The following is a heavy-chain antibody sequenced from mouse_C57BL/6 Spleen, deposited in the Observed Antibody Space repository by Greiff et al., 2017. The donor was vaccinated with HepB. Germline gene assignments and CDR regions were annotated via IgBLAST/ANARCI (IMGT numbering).Heavy chain of an antibody. V-gene: IGHV5-4*01. CDR1: GFTFSSYA. CDR2: ISDGGSYT. CDR3: AREGFFDY. Sequence: DVHLVESGGGLVKPGGSLKLSCAASGFTFSSYAVSWVRQTPEKRLEWVATISDGGSYTYYPDNVKGRFTISRDNAKNNLYLQMSHLKSEDTAMYYCAREGFFDYWGQGTTLTVSS. D-gene: IGHD3-1*01. J-gene: IGHJ2*01.